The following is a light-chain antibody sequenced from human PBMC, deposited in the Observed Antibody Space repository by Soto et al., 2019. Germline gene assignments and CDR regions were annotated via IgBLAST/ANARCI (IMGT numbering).Light chain of an antibody. CDR3: QEYGSSPPGA. Sequence: EIGLTQSPGTLSLSPGERATLSCRASQSVTNNYLAWYQQKPGQAPRLLINGASTRATGIPERFSGSGSGTEFTLTISRLEPEDFAVYYCQEYGSSPPGAFGQGTKVEIK. CDR2: GAS. CDR1: QSVTNNY. V-gene: IGKV3-20*01. J-gene: IGKJ1*01.